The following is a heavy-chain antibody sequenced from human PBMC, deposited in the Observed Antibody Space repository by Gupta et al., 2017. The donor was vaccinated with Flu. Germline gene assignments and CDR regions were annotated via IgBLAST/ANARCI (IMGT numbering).Heavy chain of an antibody. CDR3: ASSSGWYLGGGFDY. V-gene: IGHV3-53*04. D-gene: IGHD6-19*01. J-gene: IGHJ4*02. Sequence: EVQLVESGGGLVQPGGSLRLSCAASGFTVSSNYMSWVRQAPGKGLEWVSVIYSGGSTYYADSVKGRFTISRHNSKNTLYLQMNSLRAEDTAVYYCASSSGWYLGGGFDYWGQGTLVTVSS. CDR2: IYSGGST. CDR1: GFTVSSNY.